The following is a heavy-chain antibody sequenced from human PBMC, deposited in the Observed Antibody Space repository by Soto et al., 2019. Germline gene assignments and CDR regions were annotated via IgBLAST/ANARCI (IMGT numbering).Heavy chain of an antibody. CDR2: ISAYDGNT. V-gene: IGHV1-18*01. Sequence: ASVKVSCKASGYTFTSYGISWVRQAPGQGLEWMGWISAYDGNTNYAQKLQGRVTMTTDTSTSTAYMELRSLRSDDTAVYYCARVDQRELPTYYYYGMDVWGQGTTVTVSS. CDR1: GYTFTSYG. CDR3: ARVDQRELPTYYYYGMDV. D-gene: IGHD1-1*01. J-gene: IGHJ6*02.